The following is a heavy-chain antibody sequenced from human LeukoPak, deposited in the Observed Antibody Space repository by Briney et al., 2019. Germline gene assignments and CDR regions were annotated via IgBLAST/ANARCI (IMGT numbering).Heavy chain of an antibody. CDR1: GYTFTSYG. J-gene: IGHJ4*02. CDR3: VRANDQLYFDH. Sequence: GASVKVSCKASGYTFTSYGISWVRQAPGQGLEWMGWISTYNGHPTYAQKLQGRVTMTTDTSSSTAYMELRSLTSDDTALYYCVRANDQLYFDHWGQGTLVTVSS. D-gene: IGHD2-8*01. V-gene: IGHV1-18*01. CDR2: ISTYNGHP.